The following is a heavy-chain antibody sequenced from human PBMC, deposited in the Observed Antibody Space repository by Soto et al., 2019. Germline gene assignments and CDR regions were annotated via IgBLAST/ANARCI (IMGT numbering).Heavy chain of an antibody. J-gene: IGHJ4*02. CDR3: ARVGLSTPLGYFDY. Sequence: SETLSLTCTVSGGSISSYYWSWIRQPPGKGLEWIGYIYYSGSTNYNPSLKSRVTISVDTSKNQFSLKLSSVTAADTAVYYCARVGLSTPLGYFDYWGQGTLVTVSS. D-gene: IGHD1-1*01. CDR2: IYYSGST. CDR1: GGSISSYY. V-gene: IGHV4-59*01.